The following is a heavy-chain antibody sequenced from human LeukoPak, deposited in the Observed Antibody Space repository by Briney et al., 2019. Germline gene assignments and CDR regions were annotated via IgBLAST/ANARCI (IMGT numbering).Heavy chain of an antibody. D-gene: IGHD6-13*01. J-gene: IGHJ4*02. V-gene: IGHV3-23*01. CDR1: GFTFSSCA. CDR2: ITDSGSNT. CDR3: AKDVVSSSWLDFDY. Sequence: GGSLRLSCAASGFTFSSCAMSWVRQAPGKGLEWVSGITDSGSNTFYADSVKGRFTISRDNYRNTLFLQMCSLRAEDTAVYYCAKDVVSSSWLDFDYWGQGTLVTVSS.